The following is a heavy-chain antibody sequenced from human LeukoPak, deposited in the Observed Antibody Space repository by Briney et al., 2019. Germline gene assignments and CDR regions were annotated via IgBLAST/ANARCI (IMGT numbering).Heavy chain of an antibody. Sequence: NTGGSLRLSCVASGYTFSSYSINWVRQAPGKGLEWVSSISVRSNYIYYADSVRGRFSISRDDARDSLYLQMNSLRAEVTAVYYCVRLRRNSDTSGFYYYYDFWGQGTLVTVSS. CDR2: ISVRSNYI. V-gene: IGHV3-21*01. CDR1: GYTFSSYS. J-gene: IGHJ4*02. CDR3: VRLRRNSDTSGFYYYYDF. D-gene: IGHD3-22*01.